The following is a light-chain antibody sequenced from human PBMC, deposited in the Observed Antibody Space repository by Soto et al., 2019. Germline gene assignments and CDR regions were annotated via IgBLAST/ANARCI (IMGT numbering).Light chain of an antibody. V-gene: IGKV1-39*01. CDR1: QSISSY. CDR3: QQSYSTPIT. CDR2: AAS. J-gene: IGKJ5*01. Sequence: DIQMTQSPSSLSASVGDRVTITCRASQSISSYLNWYQQKPGKAPKLLIYAASSLQSGVTSRFSGSGSGTDFTLTISSLQPEDFATYYCQQSYSTPITVGQGTRLDIK.